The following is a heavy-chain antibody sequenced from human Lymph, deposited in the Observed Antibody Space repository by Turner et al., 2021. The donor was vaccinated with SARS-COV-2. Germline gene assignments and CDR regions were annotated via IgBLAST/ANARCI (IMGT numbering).Heavy chain of an antibody. V-gene: IGHV1-46*01. CDR2: INPSGGYT. J-gene: IGHJ4*02. CDR3: ARDHQSLGMSSWFGESAASDLGY. Sequence: QLLLVPSGVGGRKHGASVKVSGRPSGFTFPIHHIPWTRRAPGQGVEWMGIINPSGGYTSYAKEFQGRVTMTRDTSTSSVYMEMSTLRSEDTAVYYCARDHQSLGMSSWFGESAASDLGYWGQGTLVTVSS. CDR1: GFTFPIHH. D-gene: IGHD3-10*01.